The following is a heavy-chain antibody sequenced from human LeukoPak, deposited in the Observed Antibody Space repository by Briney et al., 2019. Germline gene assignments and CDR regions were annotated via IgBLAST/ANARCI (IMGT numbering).Heavy chain of an antibody. CDR3: ASRSLIVGATWAFDI. D-gene: IGHD1-26*01. J-gene: IGHJ3*02. CDR1: GGSISSYY. V-gene: IGHV4-59*01. CDR2: IYYSGST. Sequence: PSETLSLTCTVSGGSISSYYWSWIRQPPGKGLEWIGYIYYSGSTNYNPSLKSRVTISVDTSKNQFSLKLSSVTAADTAVYYCASRSLIVGATWAFDIWGQGTMVTVSS.